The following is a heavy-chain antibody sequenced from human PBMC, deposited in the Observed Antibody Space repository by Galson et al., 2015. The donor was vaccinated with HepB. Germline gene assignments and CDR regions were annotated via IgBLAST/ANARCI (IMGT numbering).Heavy chain of an antibody. CDR2: IVVGSGNT. V-gene: IGHV1-58*01. CDR3: AAVNHYDSSGYFPDDAFDI. CDR1: GFTFTSSA. D-gene: IGHD3-22*01. Sequence: SVKVSCKASGFTFTSSAVQWVRQARGQRLEWIGWIVVGSGNTNYAQKFQERVTITRDMSTSTAYVELSSLRSEDTAVYYCAAVNHYDSSGYFPDDAFDIWGQGTMVTVSS. J-gene: IGHJ3*02.